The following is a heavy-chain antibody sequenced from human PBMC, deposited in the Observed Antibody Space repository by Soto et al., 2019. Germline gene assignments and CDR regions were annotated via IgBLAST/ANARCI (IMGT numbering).Heavy chain of an antibody. CDR3: ARGGDIVVVVAATGNRNAFDI. CDR2: INHSGST. J-gene: IGHJ3*02. D-gene: IGHD2-15*01. V-gene: IGHV4-34*01. Sequence: SETLSLTCAVYGGSFSGYYWSWIRQPPGKGLEWIGEINHSGSTNYNPSLKSRVTISVDTSKNQFSLKLSSVTAADTAVYYCARGGDIVVVVAATGNRNAFDIWGQGTMVTVSS. CDR1: GGSFSGYY.